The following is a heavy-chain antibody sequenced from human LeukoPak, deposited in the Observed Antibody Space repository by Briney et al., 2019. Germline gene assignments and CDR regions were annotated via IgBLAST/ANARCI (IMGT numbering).Heavy chain of an antibody. CDR3: ARGGYYYDSSGSQGFDY. Sequence: GASVKVSCKASGYTFTGYYMHWVRQAPGQGLEWMGWINPNSGGTNYAQKFQGRVTMTRDTSISTAYMELSRLRSDDTAVYYCARGGYYYDSSGSQGFDYWGQGTLVTVSS. CDR1: GYTFTGYY. CDR2: INPNSGGT. D-gene: IGHD3-22*01. V-gene: IGHV1-2*02. J-gene: IGHJ4*02.